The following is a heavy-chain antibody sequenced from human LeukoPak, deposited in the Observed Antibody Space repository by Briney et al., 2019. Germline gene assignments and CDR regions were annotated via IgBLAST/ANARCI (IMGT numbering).Heavy chain of an antibody. CDR3: ARHCSGGSCYLGYGMDV. Sequence: GESLKISCKGSGYSFTSYLIVWVRQMPGEGLEWMGIIYPGESDTRYSLFFQGQVTISADKSISTAYLQWSSLKASDTAMYYCARHCSGGSCYLGYGMDVWGQGTTVTVSS. CDR2: IYPGESDT. D-gene: IGHD2-15*01. V-gene: IGHV5-51*01. J-gene: IGHJ6*02. CDR1: GYSFTSYL.